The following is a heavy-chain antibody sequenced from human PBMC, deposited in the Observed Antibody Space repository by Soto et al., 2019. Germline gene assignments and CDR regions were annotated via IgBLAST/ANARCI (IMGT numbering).Heavy chain of an antibody. V-gene: IGHV3-30-3*01. CDR3: ARDRGSGWYILYYYYGMDV. D-gene: IGHD6-19*01. CDR1: GFTFSSYA. Sequence: QVQLVESGGGVVQPGRSLRLSCAASGFTFSSYAMHWVRQAPGKGLEWVAVISYDGSNKYYADSGKGRFTISRDNSKNTLYLQMNSLRAEDTAVYYCARDRGSGWYILYYYYGMDVWGQGTTVTVSS. J-gene: IGHJ6*02. CDR2: ISYDGSNK.